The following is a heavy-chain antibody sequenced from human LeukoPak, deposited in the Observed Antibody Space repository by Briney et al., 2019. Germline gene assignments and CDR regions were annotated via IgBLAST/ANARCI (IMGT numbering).Heavy chain of an antibody. V-gene: IGHV3-21*01. CDR1: GFTFSSYS. J-gene: IGHJ4*02. Sequence: PGGSLRLSCAASGFTFSSYSMNWVRQAPGKGLEWVSSISSSSSYIYYADSVKGRFTISRDNAKNSLYLQMNSLRAEDTAVYYCASYYDFWSGYYTYYFDYWGQGTLVVVSS. D-gene: IGHD3-3*01. CDR2: ISSSSSYI. CDR3: ASYYDFWSGYYTYYFDY.